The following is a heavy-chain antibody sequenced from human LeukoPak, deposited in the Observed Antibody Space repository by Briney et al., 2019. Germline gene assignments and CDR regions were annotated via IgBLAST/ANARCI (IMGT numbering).Heavy chain of an antibody. Sequence: GGSLRLSCAASGFTLSSYEMNWVRQAPGKGLEWVSYMSSSDNTKYYADSVKGRFTISRDNAKNSLYLQINSLRADDTAVYYCARGKSSTFCSDIWGQGTMVTVSS. D-gene: IGHD2-2*01. V-gene: IGHV3-48*03. CDR3: ARGKSSTFCSDI. J-gene: IGHJ3*02. CDR2: MSSSDNTK. CDR1: GFTLSSYE.